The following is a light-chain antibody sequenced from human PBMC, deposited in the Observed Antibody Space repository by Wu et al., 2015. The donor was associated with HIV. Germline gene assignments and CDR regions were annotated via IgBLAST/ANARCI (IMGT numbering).Light chain of an antibody. J-gene: IGKJ1*01. V-gene: IGKV3-15*01. CDR1: QSINSN. CDR3: QQYLHWQT. Sequence: SVFPRERKPPSLRRASQSINSNLAWYHAETWPRLPGSSFMVHLPGPTGIPARFSGSGSGTEFTLTISSMQSEDFAVYFCQQYLHWQTFGQGTKVEIK. CDR2: VHL.